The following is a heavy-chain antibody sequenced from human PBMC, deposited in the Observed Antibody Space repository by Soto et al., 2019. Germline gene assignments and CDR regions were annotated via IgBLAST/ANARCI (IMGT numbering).Heavy chain of an antibody. J-gene: IGHJ4*02. CDR1: GGSISGYY. CDR3: AGRLGDTATVRLDY. V-gene: IGHV4-59*12. CDR2: IYYTGST. Sequence: SETLSLTCTVSGGSISGYYWSWIRQPPGKRLEWIGYIYYTGSTNYNPSLRSRLTISIDTSKNQFSLKLSSVTAADTAVYYCAGRLGDTATVRLDYWGQGTLVTVSS. D-gene: IGHD5-18*01.